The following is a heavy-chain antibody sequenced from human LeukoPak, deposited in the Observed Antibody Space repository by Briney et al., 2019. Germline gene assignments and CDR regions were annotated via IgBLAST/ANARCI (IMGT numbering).Heavy chain of an antibody. CDR2: IIPIFGTA. Sequence: SVKVSCKASGGTFSDHAVSWVRQAPGQGLEWMGGIIPIFGTANYAQKFQGRVTITTDESTSTAYMELSSLRSEDTAVYYCASTGRITIFGVVTIPYWGQGTLVTVSS. CDR1: GGTFSDHA. CDR3: ASTGRITIFGVVTIPY. D-gene: IGHD3-3*01. V-gene: IGHV1-69*05. J-gene: IGHJ4*02.